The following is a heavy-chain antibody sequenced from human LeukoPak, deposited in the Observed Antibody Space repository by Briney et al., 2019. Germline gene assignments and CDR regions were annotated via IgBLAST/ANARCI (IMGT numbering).Heavy chain of an antibody. CDR3: AKESCSSRCNFDY. CDR2: IDTSGGHT. Sequence: GGSLRPSCAASGFTFSSYAMSWVRQAPGKGLEWVSAIDTSGGHTYYADSVKGRFTISRDNPENTLYLQMNSLRAEDTAVYYCAKESCSSRCNFDYWGQGTLVTVSS. J-gene: IGHJ4*02. D-gene: IGHD2-2*01. V-gene: IGHV3-23*01. CDR1: GFTFSSYA.